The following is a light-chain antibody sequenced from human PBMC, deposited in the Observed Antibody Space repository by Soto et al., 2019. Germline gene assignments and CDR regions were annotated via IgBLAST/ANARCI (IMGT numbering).Light chain of an antibody. CDR2: EDT. CDR3: CSYGSSSPWV. J-gene: IGLJ3*02. CDR1: SSDVGSYNY. V-gene: IGLV2-23*01. Sequence: QSALTQPASVSGSPGQSITISCTGTSSDVGSYNYVSWYQQHPGKAPKLMIYEDTKRASGVSYRFSCSTAGITASLTISVLPDEDDADYCCCSYGSSSPWVFGGGTKLTVL.